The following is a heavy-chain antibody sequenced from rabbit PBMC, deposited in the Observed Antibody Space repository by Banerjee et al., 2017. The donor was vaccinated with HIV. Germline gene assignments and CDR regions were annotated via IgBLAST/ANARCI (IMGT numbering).Heavy chain of an antibody. Sequence: QSLEESGGDLVKPGASLTLTCTASGFSFSSSYWICWVRQAPGKGLEWIACIYAGSSGSTYYASWAKGRFTISKTSSTTVTLQMTSLTVADTATYFCARDLSDYVDLWGQGTLVTVS. J-gene: IGHJ4*01. CDR1: GFSFSSSYW. CDR3: ARDLSDYVDL. V-gene: IGHV1S40*01. CDR2: IYAGSSGST. D-gene: IGHD1-1*01.